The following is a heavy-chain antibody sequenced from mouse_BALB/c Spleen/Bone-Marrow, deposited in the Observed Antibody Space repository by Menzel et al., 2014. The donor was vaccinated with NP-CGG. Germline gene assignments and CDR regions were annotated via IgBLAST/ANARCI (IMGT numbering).Heavy chain of an antibody. V-gene: IGHV1-54*01. CDR3: ARRIYYAMGY. D-gene: IGHD2-1*01. J-gene: IGHJ2*01. Sequence: VVESGPELVRPGTSVKVSCKASGYAFTNYLMEWIKQRPGQGLEWIGVINPGSGGTNYNEKFKGKATLTADKSSSTAYMQLSSLTSDDSAVYFCARRIYYAMGYWGQAATLTVSS. CDR1: GYAFTNYL. CDR2: INPGSGGT.